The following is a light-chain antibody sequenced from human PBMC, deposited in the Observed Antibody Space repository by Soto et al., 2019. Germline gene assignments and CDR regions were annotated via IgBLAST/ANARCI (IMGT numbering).Light chain of an antibody. Sequence: DIQMTQSPSTVSAAVGDRVTNTFRASQSIGRWLAWYQQKPGKAPKVLIYDASTLKSGVPSRFSGSGSGTDFTLTISSLQPDDFAIYYCQQYNSYWTFGQGTKVDIK. J-gene: IGKJ1*01. V-gene: IGKV1-5*01. CDR2: DAS. CDR1: QSIGRW. CDR3: QQYNSYWT.